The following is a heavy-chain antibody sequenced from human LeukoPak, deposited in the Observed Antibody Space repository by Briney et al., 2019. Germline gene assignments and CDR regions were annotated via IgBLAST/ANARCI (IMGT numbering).Heavy chain of an antibody. V-gene: IGHV4-59*01. Sequence: SETLSLTCTVSGGSISNYYWSWIRQPPGKGLEWIGYIYNSEHTNYNPSLKSRVTISEDTSKNQLSLKLSSVTAADTAVYYCARAAVTTSRYFQHWGQGTLVTVSS. CDR3: ARAAVTTSRYFQH. CDR1: GGSISNYY. J-gene: IGHJ1*01. CDR2: IYNSEHT. D-gene: IGHD4-17*01.